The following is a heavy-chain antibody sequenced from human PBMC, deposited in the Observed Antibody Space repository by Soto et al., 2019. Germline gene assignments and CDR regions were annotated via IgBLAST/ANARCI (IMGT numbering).Heavy chain of an antibody. CDR3: ARDHLYYDFWSGYYTGGHYYYGMDV. CDR2: ISYDGSNK. D-gene: IGHD3-3*01. J-gene: IGHJ6*01. CDR1: GFTFSSYA. Sequence: PAGSLRLSCAASGFTFSSYAMHWVRQAPGKGLEWVAVISYDGSNKYYADSVKGRFTISRDNSKNPLYLQMNSLRAEDTAVYYCARDHLYYDFWSGYYTGGHYYYGMDVWGQGTTVTVSS. V-gene: IGHV3-30-3*01.